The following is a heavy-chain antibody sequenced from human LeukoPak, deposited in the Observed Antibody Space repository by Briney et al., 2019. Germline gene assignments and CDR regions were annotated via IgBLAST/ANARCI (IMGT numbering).Heavy chain of an antibody. Sequence: SETLSLTCTVSGGSLSSSSYYWGWIRQPPGKGLEWIGTIYYSGSTYSNPSLQSRVTISVDTSKNQFSLKLSSVTAADTAVYYCARLIPSSRPPSWFDPWGQGTLVIVSS. CDR3: ARLIPSSRPPSWFDP. D-gene: IGHD2-2*01. V-gene: IGHV4-39*01. J-gene: IGHJ5*02. CDR2: IYYSGST. CDR1: GGSLSSSSYY.